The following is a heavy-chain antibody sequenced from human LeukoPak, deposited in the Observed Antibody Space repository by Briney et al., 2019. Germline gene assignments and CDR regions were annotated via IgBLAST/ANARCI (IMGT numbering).Heavy chain of an antibody. CDR3: STFEHF. CDR1: GLTLSGYW. D-gene: IGHD1/OR15-1a*01. CDR2: IESDGRGT. V-gene: IGHV3-74*01. Sequence: GGSLRLSCSASGLTLSGYWMHWDRQIPGKGLVWVSRIESDGRGTSYADSVKGRFTISRDDVTNMLYLQMNSLRVVDTGLYSSSTFEHFWGQGSLVTVSS. J-gene: IGHJ4*02.